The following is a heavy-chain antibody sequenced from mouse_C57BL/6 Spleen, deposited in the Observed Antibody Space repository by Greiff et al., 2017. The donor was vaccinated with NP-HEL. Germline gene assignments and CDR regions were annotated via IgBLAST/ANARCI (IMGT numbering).Heavy chain of an antibody. J-gene: IGHJ3*01. Sequence: EVQLQQSGAELVRPGASVKLSCTASGFNIKDDYMHWVKQRPEQGLEWIGWIDPENGDTEYASKFQGKATITADTSSNTAYLQLSSLTSEDTAVYYFTTLYSNYFAYWGQGALVTVSA. D-gene: IGHD2-5*01. CDR1: GFNIKDDY. CDR2: IDPENGDT. CDR3: TTLYSNYFAY. V-gene: IGHV14-4*01.